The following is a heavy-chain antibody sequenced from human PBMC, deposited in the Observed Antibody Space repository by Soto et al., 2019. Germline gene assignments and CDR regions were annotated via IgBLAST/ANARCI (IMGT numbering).Heavy chain of an antibody. CDR2: IYYSGST. V-gene: IGHV4-39*02. J-gene: IGHJ4*02. Sequence: SETLSLTCTVSGGSISSDDYSWDWIRQPPGKGLEWIGSIYYSGSTHYNPSLRSRVTISVDTSKNHFSLRLTSVTAADTAGFYCARAPYYYDSSGYYFGHFDCGGQGILVTVSS. CDR1: GGSISSDDYS. CDR3: ARAPYYYDSSGYYFGHFDC. D-gene: IGHD3-22*01.